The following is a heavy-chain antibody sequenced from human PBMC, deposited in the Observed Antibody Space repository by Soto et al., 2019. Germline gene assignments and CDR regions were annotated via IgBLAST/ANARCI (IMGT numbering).Heavy chain of an antibody. Sequence: GGSLRLSCAASGFTFSSYDVHWVRQATGKGLEWVSAIGTAGDTYYPGSVKGRFTISRENAKNSLYLQMNSLRAEDTAVYYCARVSWNSNSPDYWGQGTLVTVSS. CDR3: ARVSWNSNSPDY. CDR1: GFTFSSYD. J-gene: IGHJ4*02. CDR2: IGTAGDT. D-gene: IGHD1-7*01. V-gene: IGHV3-13*01.